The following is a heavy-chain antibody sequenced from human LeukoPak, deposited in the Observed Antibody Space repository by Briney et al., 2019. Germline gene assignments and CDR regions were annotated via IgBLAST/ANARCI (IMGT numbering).Heavy chain of an antibody. D-gene: IGHD3-9*01. CDR2: IKQDGSEK. CDR3: ARTLYYDILTGYSPTLYYFDY. CDR1: GFTFSSYW. J-gene: IGHJ4*02. Sequence: GGSLRLSCAASGFTFSSYWMSWVRQAPGKGLEWVANIKQDGSEKYYVDSVKGRFTISRDNARNSLYLQMNSLRAEDTAVYYCARTLYYDILTGYSPTLYYFDYWGQGTLVTVSS. V-gene: IGHV3-7*03.